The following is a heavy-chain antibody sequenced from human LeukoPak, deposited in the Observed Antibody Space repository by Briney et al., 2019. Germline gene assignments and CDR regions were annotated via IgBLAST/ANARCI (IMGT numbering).Heavy chain of an antibody. J-gene: IGHJ5*02. CDR1: GGSISSYY. V-gene: IGHV4-59*12. CDR3: ARDPEGIAAADLSYNWFDP. D-gene: IGHD6-13*01. Sequence: PSETLSLTCTVSGGSISSYYWSWIRQPPGKGLEWIGYIYYSGSTNYNPSLKSRVTISVDTSKNQFSLQLNSVTPEDTAVYYCARDPEGIAAADLSYNWFDPWGQGTLVTVSS. CDR2: IYYSGST.